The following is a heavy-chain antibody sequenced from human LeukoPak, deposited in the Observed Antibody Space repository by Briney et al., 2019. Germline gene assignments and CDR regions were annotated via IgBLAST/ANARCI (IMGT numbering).Heavy chain of an antibody. V-gene: IGHV7-4-1*02. CDR1: GYTFTSYA. Sequence: ASVKVSCKASGYTFTSYAMNWVRQAPGQGLEWMGWINTNTGNPTYAQGFTGRFVFSLDTSVSTAYLQISSLKAEDTAVYYCARDFGRYYYGSGSYYNVNWFDPWGQGTLVTVSS. J-gene: IGHJ5*02. CDR3: ARDFGRYYYGSGSYYNVNWFDP. D-gene: IGHD3-10*01. CDR2: INTNTGNP.